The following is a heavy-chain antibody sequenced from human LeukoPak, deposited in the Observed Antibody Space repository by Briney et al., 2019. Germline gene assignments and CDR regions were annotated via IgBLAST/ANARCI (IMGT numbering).Heavy chain of an antibody. V-gene: IGHV5-51*01. Sequence: GESLKISCKASGYRYTTDYIGWVRQMPGKGLEWMGIIYPDDSETNYSPSFQGQVSMSVDKSITTAYLQWSSLKASDTAIYYCARQAYGSHFDAFDIWGQGTMVTVSS. CDR3: ARQAYGSHFDAFDI. D-gene: IGHD3-22*01. CDR2: IYPDDSET. J-gene: IGHJ3*02. CDR1: GYRYTTDY.